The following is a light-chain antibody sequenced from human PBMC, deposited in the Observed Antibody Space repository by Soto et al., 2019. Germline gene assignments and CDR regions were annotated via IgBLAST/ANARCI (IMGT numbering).Light chain of an antibody. V-gene: IGKV1-33*01. CDR2: DGS. Sequence: DLQMTQSPSSLSASVGDRVTITCQASQDISNYLNWYQQKPGEAPKLLISDGSNLETGVPSRFSGSGSGTHFTFTISSLQPEDFATYHCQQYEKVGLTFCGGTKVEIK. J-gene: IGKJ4*01. CDR1: QDISNY. CDR3: QQYEKVGLT.